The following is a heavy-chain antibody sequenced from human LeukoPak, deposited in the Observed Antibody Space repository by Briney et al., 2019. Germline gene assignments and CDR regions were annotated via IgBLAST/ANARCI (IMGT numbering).Heavy chain of an antibody. CDR3: ARDYSSGWCNWFDP. Sequence: ASVKVSCKASGYTFTSYDINWVRQATGQGLEWMGWMNPNSGNTGYAQKFKGRVTMTRNTSISTAYMELSSLRSEDTAVYYCARDYSSGWCNWFDPWGQGTLVTVSS. V-gene: IGHV1-8*01. CDR1: GYTFTSYD. CDR2: MNPNSGNT. J-gene: IGHJ5*02. D-gene: IGHD6-19*01.